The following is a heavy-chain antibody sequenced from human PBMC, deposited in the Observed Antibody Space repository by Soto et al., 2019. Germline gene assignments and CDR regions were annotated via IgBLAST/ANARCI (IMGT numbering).Heavy chain of an antibody. V-gene: IGHV3-30-3*01. CDR1: GFTFRSYA. J-gene: IGHJ4*02. D-gene: IGHD3-10*01. Sequence: QVQLMESGGGVVQPGGSLRLSCAASGFTFRSYAIHWVRQAPGKGLEWVAIISYDGSTKFYTDSVKGRFTISRDNSNNTLYLQMNRLRSEDTAIYCCARDGRTGTTLPHGGLDQWGQGTLVTVSS. CDR3: ARDGRTGTTLPHGGLDQ. CDR2: ISYDGSTK.